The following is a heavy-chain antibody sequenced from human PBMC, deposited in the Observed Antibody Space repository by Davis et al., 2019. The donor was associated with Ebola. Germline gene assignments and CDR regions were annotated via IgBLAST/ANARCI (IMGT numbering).Heavy chain of an antibody. CDR1: GFTFSTYN. D-gene: IGHD3-16*02. Sequence: GESLKISCAASGFTFSTYNMHWVRQVPGKGLEWVAVISYDGSSQFYADSVKGRFTISRDNSKSTLYLQMDSLSTEDTAVYYCAKDPRRLYDYIWGSYRSYYFDNWGQGTLVTVSS. V-gene: IGHV3-30*18. CDR3: AKDPRRLYDYIWGSYRSYYFDN. J-gene: IGHJ4*02. CDR2: ISYDGSSQ.